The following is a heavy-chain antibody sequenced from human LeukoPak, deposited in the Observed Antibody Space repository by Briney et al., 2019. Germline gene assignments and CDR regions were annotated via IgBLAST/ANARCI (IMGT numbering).Heavy chain of an antibody. CDR2: ISGSGGST. D-gene: IGHD3-22*01. CDR1: GFTFSSYA. J-gene: IGHJ4*02. V-gene: IGHV3-23*01. CDR3: AKELHDSSGYYPDY. Sequence: GGSLRLSCAASGFTFSSYAMSWVRQAPGKGLEWVSAISGSGGSTYYADSVKGRFTISRDNSKNTLHLQMNSLRAEDTAVYYCAKELHDSSGYYPDYWGQGTLVTVSS.